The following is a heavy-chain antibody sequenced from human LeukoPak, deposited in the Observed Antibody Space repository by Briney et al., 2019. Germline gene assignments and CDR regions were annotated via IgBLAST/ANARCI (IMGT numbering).Heavy chain of an antibody. CDR3: ARDGTTTDDY. CDR1: GYTFTNFG. J-gene: IGHJ4*02. CDR2: ISAYNDNI. V-gene: IGHV1-18*01. Sequence: ASVKVSCKASGYTFTNFGISWVRQAPGQGLEWMGWISAYNDNINYAQKFQGRVTMTTDTSTSTAYMELRSLRSDDTAVYYCARDGTTTDDYWGQGTLVTVSS. D-gene: IGHD1-26*01.